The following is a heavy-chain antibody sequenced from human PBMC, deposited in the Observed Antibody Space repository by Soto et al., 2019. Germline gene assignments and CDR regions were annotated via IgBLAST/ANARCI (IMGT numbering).Heavy chain of an antibody. V-gene: IGHV5-10-1*01. CDR1: GYIFTSYW. CDR2: IDPSDSYT. J-gene: IGHJ3*02. Sequence: GESLKISCKGSGYIFTSYWISCLRQMPGKGLEWMGRIDPSDSYTNYSPSFQGHVTISADKSISTAYLQWSSLKASDTAMYYCASSSVDDAFDIWGQGTMVTVS. CDR3: ASSSVDDAFDI. D-gene: IGHD2-15*01.